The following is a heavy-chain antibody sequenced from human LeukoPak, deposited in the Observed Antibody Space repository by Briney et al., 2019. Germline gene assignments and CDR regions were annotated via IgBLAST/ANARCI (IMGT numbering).Heavy chain of an antibody. Sequence: ASVKVSCKASGYTFTGYYMHWVRQAPGQGLEWMGWINPDSGGTNYAQKFQGRVTMTRDTSISTAYMELSRLRSDDTAVYYCARGGSPLAGYNQYYFDYWGQGTLVTVSS. CDR1: GYTFTGYY. D-gene: IGHD5-24*01. V-gene: IGHV1-2*02. CDR2: INPDSGGT. J-gene: IGHJ4*02. CDR3: ARGGSPLAGYNQYYFDY.